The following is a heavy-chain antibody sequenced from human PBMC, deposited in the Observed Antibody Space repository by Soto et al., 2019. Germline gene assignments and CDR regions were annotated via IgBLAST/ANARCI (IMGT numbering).Heavy chain of an antibody. J-gene: IGHJ5*02. D-gene: IGHD3-3*01. CDR2: IYYSGST. V-gene: IGHV4-39*01. CDR3: ARHRNDFWSGYYKGWFDP. Sequence: QLQLQESGPGLVKPSETLSLTCTVSGGSISSSSYYWGWIRQPPGKGLEWIGSIYYSGSTYYNPSLKSRVTISVDTSKNQFSLKLSSVTAADTAVYYCARHRNDFWSGYYKGWFDPWGQGTLVTVSS. CDR1: GGSISSSSYY.